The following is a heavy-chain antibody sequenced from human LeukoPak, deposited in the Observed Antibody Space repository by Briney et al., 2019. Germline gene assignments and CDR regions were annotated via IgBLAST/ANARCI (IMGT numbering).Heavy chain of an antibody. CDR2: IYYSGST. D-gene: IGHD5-24*01. J-gene: IGHJ4*02. Sequence: SETLSLTCAVSGGSISSGGYSWSWIRQPPGKGLEWIGYIYYSGSTNYNPSLKSRVTMSVDTSKNHFSLELTSVTAADTAVYYCARKVATINPFDYWGQGTLVTVSS. V-gene: IGHV4-61*03. CDR1: GGSISSGGYS. CDR3: ARKVATINPFDY.